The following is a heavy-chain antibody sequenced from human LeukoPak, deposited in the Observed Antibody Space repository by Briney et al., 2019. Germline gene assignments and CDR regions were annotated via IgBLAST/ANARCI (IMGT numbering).Heavy chain of an antibody. Sequence: KTSETLSLTCAVNGGSFSGYYWSWIRQPPGKGLEWIGEINHSGSTNYNPSLKSRVTISVDTSKNQFSLKLSSVTAADTAVYYCARAMSGVRGVITRYWGQGTLVTVSS. CDR3: ARAMSGVRGVITRY. V-gene: IGHV4-34*01. D-gene: IGHD3-10*01. CDR1: GGSFSGYY. J-gene: IGHJ4*02. CDR2: INHSGST.